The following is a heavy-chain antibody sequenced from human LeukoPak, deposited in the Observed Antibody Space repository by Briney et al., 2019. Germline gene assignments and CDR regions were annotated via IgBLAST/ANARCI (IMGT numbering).Heavy chain of an antibody. CDR1: GFTFSGYA. V-gene: IGHV3-66*01. J-gene: IGHJ6*02. CDR2: IYSGGST. D-gene: IGHD3-9*01. Sequence: GGSLRLSCAASGFTFSGYAMSWVRQAPGKGLEWVSVIYSGGSTYYADSVKGRFTISRDNSKNTLYLQMNSLRAEDTAVYYCARALYYDILTGEYYYYGMDVWGQGTTVTVSS. CDR3: ARALYYDILTGEYYYYGMDV.